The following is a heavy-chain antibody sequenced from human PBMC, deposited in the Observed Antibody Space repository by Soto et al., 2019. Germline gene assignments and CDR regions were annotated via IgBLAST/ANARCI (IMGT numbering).Heavy chain of an antibody. Sequence: QVQLVQSGAEVKKPGASVKVSCKASGYTFTGYYMHWVRQAPGQGLEWMGWINPNSGGTNYAQKFQGRVTMTRDTSISTAYMELSRLRSDDTAVYYCARDKSGSHKGAGDWFDPWGQGTLVTVSS. CDR1: GYTFTGYY. CDR2: INPNSGGT. CDR3: ARDKSGSHKGAGDWFDP. V-gene: IGHV1-2*02. D-gene: IGHD1-26*01. J-gene: IGHJ5*02.